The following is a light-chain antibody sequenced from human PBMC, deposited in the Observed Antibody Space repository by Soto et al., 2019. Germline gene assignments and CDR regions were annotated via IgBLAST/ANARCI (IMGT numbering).Light chain of an antibody. CDR3: LLFHGDGQV. J-gene: IGLJ2*01. CDR2: STN. V-gene: IGLV7-43*01. CDR1: TGAVTSGYY. Sequence: QTVVTQEPSLTGSPGGTVTLTCSSSTGAVTSGYYPNWFQQRPGQAPRALIYSTNNRHSCTPARFSGTLLGGNAALTLSGVQPEDEAEYYCLLFHGDGQVFGGGTKLTVL.